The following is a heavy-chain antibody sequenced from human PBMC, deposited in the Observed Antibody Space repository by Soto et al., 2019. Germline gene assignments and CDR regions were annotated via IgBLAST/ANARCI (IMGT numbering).Heavy chain of an antibody. Sequence: QVQLVQSGAEVKKPGSSVKVSCKASGGTFSSYAISWVRQAPGQGLEWMGEIIPSFGTANYAQKFQGRVTITADESTSTDYMELSSLRSEDTAVYYCARDRGPSSGYYPYWFDPWGQGTLVTVSS. V-gene: IGHV1-69*12. CDR3: ARDRGPSSGYYPYWFDP. D-gene: IGHD3-22*01. CDR2: IIPSFGTA. J-gene: IGHJ5*02. CDR1: GGTFSSYA.